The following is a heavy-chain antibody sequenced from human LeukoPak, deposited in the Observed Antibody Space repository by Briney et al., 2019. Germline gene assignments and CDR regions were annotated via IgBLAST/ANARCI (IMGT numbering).Heavy chain of an antibody. CDR2: IYYSGST. D-gene: IGHD4-11*01. CDR3: ARGGTVTLYYYYGMDA. J-gene: IGHJ6*02. CDR1: GGSISSYY. V-gene: IGHV4-59*01. Sequence: PSETLSLTCTVPGGSISSYYWSWIRQPPGKGLEWIGYIYYSGSTNYNPSLKSRVTISVDTSKNQFSLKLSSVTAADTAVYYCARGGTVTLYYYYGMDAWGQGTTVTVSS.